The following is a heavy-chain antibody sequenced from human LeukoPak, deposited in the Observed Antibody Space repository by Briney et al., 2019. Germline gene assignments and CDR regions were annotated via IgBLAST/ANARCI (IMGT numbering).Heavy chain of an antibody. J-gene: IGHJ4*02. V-gene: IGHV1-2*02. CDR1: GYPFNSYY. CDR3: ASEAFCAGGSCYLHRVAS. CDR2: IDTNSGDT. Sequence: ASVKVSCKASGYPFNSYYMHWVRQAPGQGLEWMGWIDTNSGDTNYAQKFQGRVTITRDTSIGTAYMELSSLISDDTAVYYCASEAFCAGGSCYLHRVASWGPGTLVTVSS. D-gene: IGHD2-15*01.